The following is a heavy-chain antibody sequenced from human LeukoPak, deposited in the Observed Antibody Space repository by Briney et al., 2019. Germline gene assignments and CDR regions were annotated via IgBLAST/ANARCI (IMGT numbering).Heavy chain of an antibody. V-gene: IGHV3-74*01. CDR1: GFTFSNYW. D-gene: IGHD3-22*01. Sequence: QPGGSLRLSCAASGFTFSNYWMHWVRQAPGKGQVWVSRINSDGINTSYADSVKGRFTISRDNAKNTLNLQMNSLRAEDTAVYYCARDLGQYYDTSDNWFDPWGQGTLVTVSS. J-gene: IGHJ5*02. CDR3: ARDLGQYYDTSDNWFDP. CDR2: INSDGINT.